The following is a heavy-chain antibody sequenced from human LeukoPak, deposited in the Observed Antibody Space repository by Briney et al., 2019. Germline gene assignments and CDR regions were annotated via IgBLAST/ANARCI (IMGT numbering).Heavy chain of an antibody. D-gene: IGHD5-18*01. CDR2: MLDTVTT. J-gene: IGHJ4*02. CDR1: GASMNTHY. V-gene: IGHV4-59*11. Sequence: SETLSLTCAVSGASMNTHYWSWIRQPPGKGLEWIGYMLDTVTTKDNPSLKSRFTLSADTSKNQFSLRLTSVTAADTAVYYCATIKRGNIFGYFQFWGQGIPVTASS. CDR3: ATIKRGNIFGYFQF.